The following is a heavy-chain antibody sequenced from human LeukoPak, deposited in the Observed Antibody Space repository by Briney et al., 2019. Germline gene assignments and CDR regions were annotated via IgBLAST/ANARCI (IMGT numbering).Heavy chain of an antibody. CDR1: GGSISSSSRY. J-gene: IGHJ4*02. CDR3: ATTTIRLGY. CDR2: IYYSGTT. Sequence: SETLSLTCTVSGGSISSSSRYWGWIRQSPGKGLEWLGSIYYSGTTYHNPSLKSRVTISVDTPKNQFSLKLSSVTAADTAIYYCATTTIRLGYWGQGTLVTVSS. D-gene: IGHD1-14*01. V-gene: IGHV4-39*07.